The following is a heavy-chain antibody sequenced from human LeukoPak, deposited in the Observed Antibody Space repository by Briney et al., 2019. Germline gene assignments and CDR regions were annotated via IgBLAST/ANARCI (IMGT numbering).Heavy chain of an antibody. CDR3: AREDEGMVRGVID. Sequence: SETLSLTCTVSGGSISSYYWSGIRQPPGKGLEWIGYIYYSGSTNYKPSLKSRVTISVDKSKNQFSLKLSSVTAADTAVYYCAREDEGMVRGVIDWGQGTLVTVSS. D-gene: IGHD3-10*01. CDR2: IYYSGST. CDR1: GGSISSYY. J-gene: IGHJ4*02. V-gene: IGHV4-59*12.